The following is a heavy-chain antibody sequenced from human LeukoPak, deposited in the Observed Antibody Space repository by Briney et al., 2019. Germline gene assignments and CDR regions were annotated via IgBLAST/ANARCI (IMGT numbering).Heavy chain of an antibody. V-gene: IGHV3-21*01. J-gene: IGHJ5*02. D-gene: IGHD5-12*01. CDR1: GFTFSSYS. Sequence: GGSLRLSCAASGFTFSSYSMNWVRQAPGKGLEWVSSISSSSSYIYYADSVKGRFTISRDNAKNSLYLQMNSLRAEDTAVYYCARNRKAGYSGYSNWFDPWGQGPLVTVSS. CDR2: ISSSSSYI. CDR3: ARNRKAGYSGYSNWFDP.